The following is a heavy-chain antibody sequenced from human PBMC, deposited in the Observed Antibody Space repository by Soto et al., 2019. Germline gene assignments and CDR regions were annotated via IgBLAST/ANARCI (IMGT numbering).Heavy chain of an antibody. D-gene: IGHD6-13*01. CDR3: AREYSSSWHGYYYGMDV. CDR1: GDSVSSNSAA. Sequence: QTLSLTCAISGDSVSSNSAAWNWIRQSPSRGLEWLGRTYYRSKWYNDYAVSVKSRITINPDTSKNQFSLQLNSVTPEDTAVYYCAREYSSSWHGYYYGMDVWGQGTTVTVSS. J-gene: IGHJ6*02. CDR2: TYYRSKWYN. V-gene: IGHV6-1*01.